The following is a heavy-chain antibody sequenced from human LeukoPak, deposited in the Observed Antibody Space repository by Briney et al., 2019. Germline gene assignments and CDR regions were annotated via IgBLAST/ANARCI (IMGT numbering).Heavy chain of an antibody. CDR2: ISGSGGST. J-gene: IGHJ4*02. V-gene: IGHV3-23*01. CDR1: GFTFTRYA. CDR3: ARGQEAATH. Sequence: GGSLRLSCAASGFTFTRYAMSWVRPAPRKGLGWVSAISGSGGSTYYADSVKGRFTISRDNSKNTLYLQMNSLRAEDTAVYYCARGQEAATHWGQGTLVTVSS. D-gene: IGHD3-10*01.